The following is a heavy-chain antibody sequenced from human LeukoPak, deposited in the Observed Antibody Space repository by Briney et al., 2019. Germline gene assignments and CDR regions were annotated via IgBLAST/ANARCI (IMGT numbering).Heavy chain of an antibody. J-gene: IGHJ4*02. V-gene: IGHV3-48*03. CDR1: GFTFSSYE. Sequence: GGSLRLSCAASGFTFSSYEMNWVRQAPGKGREGLSYISSSGSTISYADSVKGRFTISRDNATTSLYLQMNSLRADDTAVYYCARRYCSSTSCLLDYWGQGTLVTVSS. CDR2: ISSSGSTI. CDR3: ARRYCSSTSCLLDY. D-gene: IGHD2-2*01.